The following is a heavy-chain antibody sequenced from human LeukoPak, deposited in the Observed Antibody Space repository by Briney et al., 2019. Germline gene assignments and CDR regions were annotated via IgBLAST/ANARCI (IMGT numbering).Heavy chain of an antibody. V-gene: IGHV3-49*04. CDR2: IRSKAYGGTT. CDR1: GFTFGDYA. D-gene: IGHD2-2*03. CDR3: TRDLGLDIVVVPAATAFDI. J-gene: IGHJ3*02. Sequence: GGSLRLSCTASGFTFGDYAMSWVRQAPGKGLEWVGFIRSKAYGGTTEYAASVKGRFTISRDDSKRIAYLQMNSLKTEDTAVYYCTRDLGLDIVVVPAATAFDIWGQGTMVTVSS.